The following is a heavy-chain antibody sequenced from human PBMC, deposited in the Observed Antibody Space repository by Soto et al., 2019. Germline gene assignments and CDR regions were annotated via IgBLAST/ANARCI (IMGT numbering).Heavy chain of an antibody. V-gene: IGHV4-34*01. J-gene: IGHJ5*02. Sequence: SETLSLTCGVDGGSFSAYQWNWIRQSPGQGLEWIGEIHHSGTTKYNPSLESRINLSVDTSKKQFSLKMFSVTAADTAIYYCARGWRFDPWGQGTQVTVSS. CDR2: IHHSGTT. D-gene: IGHD1-1*01. CDR3: ARGWRFDP. CDR1: GGSFSAYQ.